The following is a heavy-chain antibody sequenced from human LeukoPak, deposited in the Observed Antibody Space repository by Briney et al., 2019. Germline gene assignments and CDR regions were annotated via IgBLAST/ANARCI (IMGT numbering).Heavy chain of an antibody. D-gene: IGHD2-2*01. CDR2: ISAYNGNT. CDR3: ARVTNFDIVVVPAAATDY. CDR1: GYTFTSYG. V-gene: IGHV1-18*01. J-gene: IGHJ4*02. Sequence: ASVKVSCKASGYTFTSYGNSWVRQAPGQGLEWMGWISAYNGNTNYAQKLQGRVTMTTDTSTSTAYMELRSLRSDDTAVYYCARVTNFDIVVVPAAATDYWGQGTLVTVSS.